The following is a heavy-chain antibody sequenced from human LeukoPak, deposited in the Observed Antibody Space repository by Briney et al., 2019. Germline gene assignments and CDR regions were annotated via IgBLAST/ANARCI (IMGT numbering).Heavy chain of an antibody. J-gene: IGHJ4*02. CDR2: IYSGGST. CDR3: ARERKTRGFDY. Sequence: GGSLRLSCAASGFTVSSNYMSWVRQAPGKGLEWVSVIYSGGSTYYADSVKGRFTISRDNSKNTLYLQVNSLRAEDTAVYYCARERKTRGFDYWGQGTLVTVSS. V-gene: IGHV3-53*01. CDR1: GFTVSSNY. D-gene: IGHD3-10*01.